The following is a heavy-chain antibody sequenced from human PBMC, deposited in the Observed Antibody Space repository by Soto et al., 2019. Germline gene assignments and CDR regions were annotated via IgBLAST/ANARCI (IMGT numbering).Heavy chain of an antibody. CDR1: GGSISSSSYY. V-gene: IGHV4-39*01. CDR2: IYYSGST. J-gene: IGHJ4*02. CDR3: ARRGRGYYDSSGYSAFDY. D-gene: IGHD3-22*01. Sequence: PSETLSLTCTVSGGSISSSSYYWGWIRLPPGKGLEWIGSIYYSGSTSYNPSLKSRVTISLETSKNQFSLRLRSVTAADTAASYFARRGRGYYDSSGYSAFDYWGQGTLVTVS.